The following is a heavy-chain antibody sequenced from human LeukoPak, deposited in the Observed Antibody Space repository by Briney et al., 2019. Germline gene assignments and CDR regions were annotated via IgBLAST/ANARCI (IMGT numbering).Heavy chain of an antibody. CDR1: GGSISSYY. J-gene: IGHJ6*03. D-gene: IGHD3-22*01. V-gene: IGHV4-59*08. Sequence: PSEALSLTCTVSGGSISSYYWSWIRQPPGKGLEWIGYIYYSGSTNYNPSLKSRVTISVDTSKNQFSLKLSSVTAADTAVYYCARLRGYDSSGYYASPYYYYMDVWGKGTTVTVSS. CDR3: ARLRGYDSSGYYASPYYYYMDV. CDR2: IYYSGST.